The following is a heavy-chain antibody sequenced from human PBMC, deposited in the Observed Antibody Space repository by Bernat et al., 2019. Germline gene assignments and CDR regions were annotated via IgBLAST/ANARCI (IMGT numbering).Heavy chain of an antibody. V-gene: IGHV3-33*01. Sequence: QVQLVESGGGVVQPGRSLRLSCAASGFTFSSYGMHWVRQAPGKGLEWVAVIWYDGSNKYYADSVKGRFTISRDNSKNTLYLRMNSLRAEDTAVYYCARDNMRYSSSWYQFDYWGQGTLVTVSS. CDR2: IWYDGSNK. CDR1: GFTFSSYG. D-gene: IGHD6-13*01. CDR3: ARDNMRYSSSWYQFDY. J-gene: IGHJ4*02.